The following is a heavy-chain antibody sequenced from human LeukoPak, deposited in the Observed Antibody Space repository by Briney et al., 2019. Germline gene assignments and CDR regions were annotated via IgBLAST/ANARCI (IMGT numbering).Heavy chain of an antibody. J-gene: IGHJ4*02. Sequence: GGSLRLSCAGSGFTFSGYSLNWVRQAPGTGLEWVSSITSSGSSMYYADSVKGRFTISRENSKNTLWLQMNSLRAEDTAVYYCARLHYDVLTGPFDYWGQGTLVTVSS. CDR2: ITSSGSSM. CDR3: ARLHYDVLTGPFDY. D-gene: IGHD3-9*01. CDR1: GFTFSGYS. V-gene: IGHV3-21*01.